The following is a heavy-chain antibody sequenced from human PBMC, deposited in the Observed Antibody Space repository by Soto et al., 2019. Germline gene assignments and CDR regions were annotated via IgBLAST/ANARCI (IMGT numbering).Heavy chain of an antibody. CDR3: TTASIAARLRYFQH. CDR2: IKSKTDGGTT. CDR1: GFTFSNAW. J-gene: IGHJ1*01. Sequence: GGSLRLSCAASGFTFSNAWMIWVRQAPGKGLEWVGRIKSKTDGGTTDYAAPVKGRFTISRDDSKNTLYLQMNSLKTEDTAVYYCTTASIAARLRYFQHWGQGTLVTVSS. V-gene: IGHV3-15*01. D-gene: IGHD6-6*01.